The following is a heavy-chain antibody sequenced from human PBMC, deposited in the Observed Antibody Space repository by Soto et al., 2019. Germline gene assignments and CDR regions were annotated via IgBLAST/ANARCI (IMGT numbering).Heavy chain of an antibody. CDR1: GGTCSSYT. CDR2: IIPILGIA. V-gene: IGHV1-69*02. J-gene: IGHJ6*03. Sequence: QVQLVQSGAEVKKPGSSVKVSCKASGGTCSSYTISWVRQAPGQGLEWMGSIIPILGIANYAQKFQGRVTITANKSPRTVYIDLSSLRSEDTAVYSCAASPSARDDYYYSDVCGKGTTVTVSS. CDR3: AASPSARDDYYYSDV.